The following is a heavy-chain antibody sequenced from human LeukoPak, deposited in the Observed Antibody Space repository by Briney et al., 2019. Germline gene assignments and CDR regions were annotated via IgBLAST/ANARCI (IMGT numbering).Heavy chain of an antibody. J-gene: IGHJ4*01. V-gene: IGHV3-15*05. Sequence: PGRSLRLSCAASEFTFRKYAMHWVRQAPGKGLEWVGRIKRKTHGGTTQYGAPVKGRFAISRDDSKNTLYLQMNSLTTEDTGVYFCTTEVVVTSYFDFWGHGALVTVSS. CDR2: IKRKTHGGTT. D-gene: IGHD2-21*02. CDR1: EFTFRKYA. CDR3: TTEVVVTSYFDF.